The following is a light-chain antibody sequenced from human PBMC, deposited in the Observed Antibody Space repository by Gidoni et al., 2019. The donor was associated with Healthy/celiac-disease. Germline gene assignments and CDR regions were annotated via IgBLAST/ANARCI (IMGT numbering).Light chain of an antibody. V-gene: IGKV1-39*01. CDR3: QQSYSTPRT. CDR1: QSISSY. J-gene: IGKJ1*01. CDR2: AAS. Sequence: DIQMTQSPSSLPASVGDRVTITCRASQSISSYLHWYQQKPGQAPKLLIYAASSLQSGVPSRFSGSGSGTDFTLTISSLQPEDFATYYCQQSYSTPRTFGQGTKVEIK.